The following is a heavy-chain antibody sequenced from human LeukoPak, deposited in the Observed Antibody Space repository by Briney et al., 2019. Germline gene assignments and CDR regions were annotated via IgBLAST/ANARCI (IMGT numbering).Heavy chain of an antibody. CDR1: GFTFSTYS. CDR3: ARGVGMAAVGRFVNYFDY. CDR2: ISSSSSYI. J-gene: IGHJ4*02. D-gene: IGHD6-13*01. Sequence: GVLRLSCAASGFTFSTYSKNWVRQAPGKGLEWVSSISSSSSYIYYADSVKGRFTISRDNAKNSLYLQMNSLRAEDTAVYYCARGVGMAAVGRFVNYFDYWGQGTLVTVSP. V-gene: IGHV3-21*01.